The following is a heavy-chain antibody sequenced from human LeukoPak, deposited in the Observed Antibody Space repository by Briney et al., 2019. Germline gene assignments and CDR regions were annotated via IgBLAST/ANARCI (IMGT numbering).Heavy chain of an antibody. D-gene: IGHD5-12*01. V-gene: IGHV3-23*01. CDR2: ISGSGGRT. Sequence: GGSLRLSCAASGFSFSTYAMTWVRQGPGKGLEWVSGISGSGGRTYYADSVKGRFTISRDNSKNTLYLQMNSLRVEDTAVYYCAREGRVSGYDFDCWGQGTLVTVSS. J-gene: IGHJ4*02. CDR3: AREGRVSGYDFDC. CDR1: GFSFSTYA.